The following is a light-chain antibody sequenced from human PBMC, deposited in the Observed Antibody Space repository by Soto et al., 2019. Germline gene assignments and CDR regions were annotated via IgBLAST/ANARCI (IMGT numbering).Light chain of an antibody. CDR1: SSDVGGNDY. V-gene: IGLV2-8*01. CDR2: EVN. J-gene: IGLJ3*02. Sequence: QSVLTQPPSASGSPGQSVTISCTGASSDVGGNDYVSWYQHHPGKVPKLMIFEVNKRPSGVPHRFSGSKSGNTASLTVSGLQAEDEADYYCCSYGFAGSDYLVFGGGTKVTVL. CDR3: CSYGFAGSDYLV.